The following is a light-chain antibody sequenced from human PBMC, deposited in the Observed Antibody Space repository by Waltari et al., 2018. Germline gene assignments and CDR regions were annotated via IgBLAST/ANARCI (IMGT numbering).Light chain of an antibody. V-gene: IGLV3-19*01. J-gene: IGLJ2*01. Sequence: SSELTQDPAVSVAMGQTVGITCQGDSLRSYYASWYQQRPGQAPILVMYDKNNRPSGVPDRFSGSSSHNTASLTITGAQAEDEASYYCHSRDASGVAGSFGGGTKLTVL. CDR2: DKN. CDR3: HSRDASGVAGS. CDR1: SLRSYY.